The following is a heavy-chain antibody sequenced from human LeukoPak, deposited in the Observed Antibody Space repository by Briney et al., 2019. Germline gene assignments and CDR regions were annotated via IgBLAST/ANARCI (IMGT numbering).Heavy chain of an antibody. V-gene: IGHV4-59*01. CDR1: GGSISSYY. CDR2: IYYSGST. J-gene: IGHJ4*02. CDR3: ARSRLSYFDY. D-gene: IGHD3-16*01. Sequence: SETLSLTCTVSGGSISSYYWSWIRQPPGKGLEWIGYIYYSGSTNYNPSLKSRVTISVATSKSQFSLKLSSVTAADTAVYYCARSRLSYFDYWGQGTLVTVSS.